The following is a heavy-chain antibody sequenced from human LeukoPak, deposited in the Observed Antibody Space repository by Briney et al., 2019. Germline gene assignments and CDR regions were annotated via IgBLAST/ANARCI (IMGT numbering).Heavy chain of an antibody. CDR1: GYTFTGYY. CDR3: ARDPGSGYGSFDY. Sequence: GASVKVSCKASGYTFTGYYMHWVRQAPGQGLEWMGWINPNSGGTNYAQKFQGRVTMTRDTSISTAYMELSRLRSDDTAVYYCARDPGSGYGSFDYWGQGTLVTVSS. V-gene: IGHV1-2*02. CDR2: INPNSGGT. J-gene: IGHJ4*02. D-gene: IGHD5-12*01.